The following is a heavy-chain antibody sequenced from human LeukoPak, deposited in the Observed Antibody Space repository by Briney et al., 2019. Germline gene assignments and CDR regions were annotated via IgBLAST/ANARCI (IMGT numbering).Heavy chain of an antibody. D-gene: IGHD6-6*01. V-gene: IGHV4-59*11. CDR1: GGSISSHY. CDR3: ARTGTYSSSPFYYYYYMDV. J-gene: IGHJ6*03. Sequence: SETLSLTCTVSGGSISSHYWSWIRQSPGKGLEWIGYIYYSGSTNYNPSLKSRVTISVDTSKNQFSLKLSSVTAADTAVYYCARTGTYSSSPFYYYYYMDVWGKGTTVTVSS. CDR2: IYYSGST.